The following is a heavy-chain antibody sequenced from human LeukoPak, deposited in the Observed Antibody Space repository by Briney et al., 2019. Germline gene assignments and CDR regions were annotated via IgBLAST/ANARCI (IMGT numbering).Heavy chain of an antibody. CDR3: ARTTEPIVVVAATRVGYFDY. CDR2: ISWNSGSI. V-gene: IGHV3-9*01. D-gene: IGHD2-15*01. CDR1: GFTFDDYA. Sequence: GGSLRLSCAASGFTFDDYAMHWVRQAPGKGLEWVSGISWNSGSIGYADSVKGRFTISRDNAKNSLYLQMNGLRAEDTALYYCARTTEPIVVVAATRVGYFDYWGQGTLVTVSS. J-gene: IGHJ4*02.